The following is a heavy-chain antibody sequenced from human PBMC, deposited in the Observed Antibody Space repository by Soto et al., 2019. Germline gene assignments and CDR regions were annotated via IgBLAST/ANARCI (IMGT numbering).Heavy chain of an antibody. J-gene: IGHJ3*02. CDR3: ARDQVSYGSGSYYTLRTFAFDI. D-gene: IGHD3-10*01. V-gene: IGHV4-59*01. Sequence: PSETLSLTCTVSGGSISSYYLSWIRQPPGKGLEWIGYIYYSGSTNYNPSLKSRVTISVDTSKNQFSLKLSSVTAADTAVYYCARDQVSYGSGSYYTLRTFAFDIWGQGTMVTVSS. CDR2: IYYSGST. CDR1: GGSISSYY.